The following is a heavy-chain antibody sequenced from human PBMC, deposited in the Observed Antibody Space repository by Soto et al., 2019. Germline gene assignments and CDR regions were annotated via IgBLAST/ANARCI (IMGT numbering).Heavy chain of an antibody. J-gene: IGHJ6*02. Sequence: SVKVSCKDSGGTFSSYAISWVREAPGQGLEWMGGIIPIFGTAYYALMFPGRVTISADESTSTAYMELSSLRSEDTAVYYCAIRSKYYYDGMDVWGQGTTVTVSS. CDR3: AIRSKYYYDGMDV. V-gene: IGHV1-69*13. CDR2: IIPIFGTA. CDR1: GGTFSSYA.